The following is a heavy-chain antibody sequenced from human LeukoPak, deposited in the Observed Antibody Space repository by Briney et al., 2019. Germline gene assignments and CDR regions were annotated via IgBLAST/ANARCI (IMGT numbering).Heavy chain of an antibody. CDR1: GFIFSTYW. CDR3: AKGKRLLDY. Sequence: GGSLRLSCAASGFIFSTYWMSWVRQAPGEGLEWVANINQDGSEKYYVDSVKGRFTISRDNDKNSLYLQMNSLRDEDTAVYYCAKGKRLLDYWGQGTLVTVSS. CDR2: INQDGSEK. D-gene: IGHD6-25*01. V-gene: IGHV3-7*05. J-gene: IGHJ4*02.